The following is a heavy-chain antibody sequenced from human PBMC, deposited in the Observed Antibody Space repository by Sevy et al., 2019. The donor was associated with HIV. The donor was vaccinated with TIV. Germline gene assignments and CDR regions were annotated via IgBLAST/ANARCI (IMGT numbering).Heavy chain of an antibody. V-gene: IGHV3-11*01. CDR1: GFTFSDYY. CDR3: ARVWPAITGDETEGAFDI. Sequence: GGSLRLSCAASGFTFSDYYMSWIRQAPGKGLEWVSYISSSGSTIYYADSVKGRFTISRDNAKNSLYLQMNSLRAEDTAVYYCARVWPAITGDETEGAFDIWGQGTMVTVSS. CDR2: ISSSGSTI. J-gene: IGHJ3*02. D-gene: IGHD7-27*01.